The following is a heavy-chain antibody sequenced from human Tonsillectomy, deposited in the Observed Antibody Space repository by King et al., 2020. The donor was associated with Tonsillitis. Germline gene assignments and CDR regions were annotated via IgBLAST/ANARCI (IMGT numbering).Heavy chain of an antibody. CDR1: GFTFSSYA. CDR3: ATSRTDYYDTSGYYQTEAFDY. J-gene: IGHJ4*02. V-gene: IGHV3-23*04. Sequence: VQLVESGGGLVQPGGSLRLSCAASGFTFSSYAMSWVRQAPGKGLEWVSAISGSGGSTYYADSVRGRFTISRDNSKNMLYLQMDSLRAEDTAVYYCATSRTDYYDTSGYYQTEAFDYWGQGTLVTVSS. D-gene: IGHD3-22*01. CDR2: ISGSGGST.